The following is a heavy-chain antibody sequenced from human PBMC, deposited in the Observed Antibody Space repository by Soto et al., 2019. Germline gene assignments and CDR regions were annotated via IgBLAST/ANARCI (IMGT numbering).Heavy chain of an antibody. CDR1: GFTFSSYG. V-gene: IGHV3-33*01. CDR2: IWYDGSNK. CDR3: ARAQDIVVVVAAAFDI. Sequence: GGSLRLSCAASGFTFSSYGMHWVRQAPGKGLEWVAVIWYDGSNKYYADSVKGRFTISRDNSKNTLYLQMNSLRAEDTAVYYCARAQDIVVVVAAAFDIWGQGTMVTVSS. J-gene: IGHJ3*02. D-gene: IGHD2-15*01.